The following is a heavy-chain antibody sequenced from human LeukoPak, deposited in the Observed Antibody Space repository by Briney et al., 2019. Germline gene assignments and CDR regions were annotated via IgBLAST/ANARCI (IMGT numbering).Heavy chain of an antibody. V-gene: IGHV1-2*02. Sequence: ASVKVSCKASGYTFTGYYMHWVRQAPGQGLEWMGWINPNSGGTNYAQKFQGRVTMTRDTSISTAYMELSRLRSDDTAVYYCARVGYYDSSGHLYAFDIWGQGTMVTVSS. CDR1: GYTFTGYY. CDR2: INPNSGGT. J-gene: IGHJ3*02. D-gene: IGHD3-22*01. CDR3: ARVGYYDSSGHLYAFDI.